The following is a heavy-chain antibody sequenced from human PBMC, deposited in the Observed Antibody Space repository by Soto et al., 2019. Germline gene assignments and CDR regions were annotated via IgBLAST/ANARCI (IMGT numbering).Heavy chain of an antibody. CDR3: AREPRRDYVDF. CDR2: IHYSGSI. CDR1: GGSISSGDYY. V-gene: IGHV4-30-4*01. Sequence: PSETLSLTCTVSGGSISSGDYYWSWIRQPPGKGLEWIGYIHYSGSIYYNPSLKSRVTLSVDTSKNQFSLKLSSVTAADTAVYYCAREPRRDYVDFWGRGTLVTVSS. J-gene: IGHJ4*02.